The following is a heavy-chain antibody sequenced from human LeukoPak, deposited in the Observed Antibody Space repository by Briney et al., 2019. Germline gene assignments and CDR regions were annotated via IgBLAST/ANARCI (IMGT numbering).Heavy chain of an antibody. J-gene: IGHJ4*02. D-gene: IGHD4-17*01. V-gene: IGHV4-4*07. Sequence: SETLSLTCTVSGGSISNYYWSWIRQPAGKRLEWLGRIYSSGSTNYNPSLESRVTVSVDTSKNQFSLKLSSVTAADTAVYYCARVGATVTLDYWGQGTLVTVSS. CDR3: ARVGATVTLDY. CDR1: GGSISNYY. CDR2: IYSSGST.